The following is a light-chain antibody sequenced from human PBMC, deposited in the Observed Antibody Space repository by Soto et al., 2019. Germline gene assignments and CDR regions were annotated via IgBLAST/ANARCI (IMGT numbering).Light chain of an antibody. V-gene: IGLV2-14*01. Sequence: QSALTQPASVSGSPGQSITISCTGTSSDVGGYNYVSWYQQHPGKAPKLMIYEVSNRPSGVSNRFSGSKSGNTASLTISGLQAEDEADYYCSSYTSSGGVFGGVTKVTFL. CDR2: EVS. J-gene: IGLJ2*01. CDR3: SSYTSSGGV. CDR1: SSDVGGYNY.